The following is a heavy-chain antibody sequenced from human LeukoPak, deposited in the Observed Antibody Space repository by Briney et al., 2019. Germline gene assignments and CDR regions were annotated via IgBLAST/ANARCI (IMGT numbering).Heavy chain of an antibody. Sequence: PETLSLTCAVSGGSISSSSYYWGWIRQPPGKGLEWIGSIYYSGSTYYNPSLKSRVTISVDTSKNQFSLKLSSVTAADTAVYYCARSTRYFDWLSHFDYWGQGTLVTVSS. D-gene: IGHD3-9*01. V-gene: IGHV4-39*07. CDR1: GGSISSSSYY. CDR2: IYYSGST. CDR3: ARSTRYFDWLSHFDY. J-gene: IGHJ4*02.